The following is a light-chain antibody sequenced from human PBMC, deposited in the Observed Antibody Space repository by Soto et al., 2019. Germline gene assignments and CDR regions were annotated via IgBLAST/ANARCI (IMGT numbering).Light chain of an antibody. CDR1: QSVSSRY. CDR3: QQPGSAVT. J-gene: IGKJ4*01. Sequence: DIVLTQSPGTLSLSPGERATLSCRASQSVSSRYLAWYQQKPGQAPRLLIYDASRRATGIPDRFSGSGSGTEFTLTISRLEPEDFGVYYCQQPGSAVTFGGGTKVEVK. V-gene: IGKV3-20*01. CDR2: DAS.